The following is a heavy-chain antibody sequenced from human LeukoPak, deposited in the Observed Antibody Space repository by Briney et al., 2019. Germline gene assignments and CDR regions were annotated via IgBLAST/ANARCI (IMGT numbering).Heavy chain of an antibody. CDR1: GYTFTSYY. CDR3: ARVGFVMIVGYNWFDP. V-gene: IGHV1-46*01. Sequence: GASVKVSCKASGYTFTSYYMHWVRQAPGQGLEWMGIINPSGGSTSYAQKFQGRVTMTRDTSISTAYMELSRLRSDDTAVYYCARVGFVMIVGYNWFDPWGQGTLVTVSS. D-gene: IGHD3-22*01. CDR2: INPSGGST. J-gene: IGHJ5*02.